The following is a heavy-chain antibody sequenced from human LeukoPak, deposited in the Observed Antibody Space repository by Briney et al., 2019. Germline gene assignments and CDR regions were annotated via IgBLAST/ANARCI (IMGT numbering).Heavy chain of an antibody. CDR3: ATAIGATGGLGY. CDR2: FDPEDGET. V-gene: IGHV1-24*01. CDR1: GYTLTELS. J-gene: IGHJ4*02. D-gene: IGHD5-12*01. Sequence: GASVRVSCKVSGYTLTELSMHWVRQAPGKGLEWMGGFDPEDGETIYAQKFQGRVTMTEDTSTDTAYMELSSLRSEDTAVYYCATAIGATGGLGYWGQGTLVTVSS.